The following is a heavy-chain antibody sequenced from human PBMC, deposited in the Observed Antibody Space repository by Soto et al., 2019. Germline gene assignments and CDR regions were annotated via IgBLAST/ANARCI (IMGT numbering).Heavy chain of an antibody. CDR1: GGSISSSSYY. CDR2: IYYSGST. V-gene: IGHV4-39*01. Sequence: PSETLSLTCTVSGGSISSSSYYWGWIRQPPGKGLEWIGSIYYSGSTYYNPSLKSRVTISVDTSKNQFSLKLSSVTAADTAVYYCARQGGYSYGFWFDPWGQGTLVTVSS. J-gene: IGHJ5*02. D-gene: IGHD5-18*01. CDR3: ARQGGYSYGFWFDP.